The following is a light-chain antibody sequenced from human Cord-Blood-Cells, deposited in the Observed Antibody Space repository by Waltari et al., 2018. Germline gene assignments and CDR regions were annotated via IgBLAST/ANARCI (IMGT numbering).Light chain of an antibody. J-gene: IGKJ4*01. CDR1: QSVRSSY. CDR3: QQYGSSPT. V-gene: IGKV3-20*01. CDR2: GAS. Sequence: EIVLTQSPGTLSLSPGETATLPCSASQSVRSSYLAWYQRKPGQAPRLLIYGASSRATGIPDRFSGSGSGTDFTLTISRLEPEDFAVYYCQQYGSSPTFGGGTKVEIK.